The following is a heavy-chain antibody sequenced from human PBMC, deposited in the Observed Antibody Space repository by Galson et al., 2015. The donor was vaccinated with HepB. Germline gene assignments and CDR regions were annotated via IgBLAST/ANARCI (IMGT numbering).Heavy chain of an antibody. J-gene: IGHJ6*02. D-gene: IGHD3-3*01. CDR1: GYTFTSYD. V-gene: IGHV1-8*01. CDR2: MNPNSGNT. Sequence: SVKVSCKASGYTFTSYDINWVRQATGQGLEWMGWMNPNSGNTGYAQKFQGRVTMTRNTSISTAYMELSSLRSEDTAVYYCARGSRVADYDFWSGYFSGLLYYYGMDVWGQGTTVTVSS. CDR3: ARGSRVADYDFWSGYFSGLLYYYGMDV.